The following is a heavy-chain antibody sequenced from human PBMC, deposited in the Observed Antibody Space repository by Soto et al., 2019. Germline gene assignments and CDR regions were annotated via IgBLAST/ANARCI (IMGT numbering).Heavy chain of an antibody. D-gene: IGHD2-15*01. CDR2: IYYSGST. CDR1: GGSISSSSYY. Sequence: SETLSLTCTVSGGSISSSSYYWGWIRQPPGKGLEWIGSIYYSGSTYYNPSLKSRVTISVDTSKNQFSLKLSSVTAADTAVYYCESPFVGSYYYGMDVWGQGTTVTVSS. J-gene: IGHJ6*02. V-gene: IGHV4-39*01. CDR3: ESPFVGSYYYGMDV.